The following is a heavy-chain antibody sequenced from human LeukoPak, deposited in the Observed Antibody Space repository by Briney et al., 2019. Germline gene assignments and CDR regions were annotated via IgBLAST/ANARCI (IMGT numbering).Heavy chain of an antibody. D-gene: IGHD3-9*01. Sequence: GGSLSLSCAASGFTFSSYWMSWVRQAPGKGLEWVANIKQDESEKYYVDSVNGRFTISRDNVKNSLFLQMNRLRDEDTAVYYCARASTGTCDSWGQATLVTVSS. CDR2: IKQDESEK. J-gene: IGHJ4*02. CDR1: GFTFSSYW. CDR3: ARASTGTCDS. V-gene: IGHV3-7*01.